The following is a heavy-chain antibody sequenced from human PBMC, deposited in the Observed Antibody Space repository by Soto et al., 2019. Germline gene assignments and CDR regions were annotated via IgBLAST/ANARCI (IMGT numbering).Heavy chain of an antibody. V-gene: IGHV1-18*01. CDR2: ISAYNGNT. Sequence: QVQLVQSGAEVKKPGASVKVSCKASGYTFTSYGISWVRQAPGQGLEWMGWISAYNGNTKYAQKLQGRVTMTTDTSTSTAYMELRSLRSDDTAVYYCARAHITIFGVVIATFDYWGQGTLVTVSS. CDR1: GYTFTSYG. D-gene: IGHD3-3*01. J-gene: IGHJ4*02. CDR3: ARAHITIFGVVIATFDY.